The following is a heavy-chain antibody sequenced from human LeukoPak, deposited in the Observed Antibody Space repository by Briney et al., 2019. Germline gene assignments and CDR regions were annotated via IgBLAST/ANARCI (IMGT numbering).Heavy chain of an antibody. CDR1: GFSFSAYP. V-gene: IGHV3-23*01. Sequence: GGSLRLSCAASGFSFSAYPMGWVRQAPGKGLQWLSGISASGDVTFHADRVKGRFAISRDNSKNTLYLQMTGLRAGDTAEYYCAKSLFTSATGTGRAFHIWGQGAMVTVSS. CDR2: ISASGDVT. J-gene: IGHJ3*02. CDR3: AKSLFTSATGTGRAFHI. D-gene: IGHD1-1*01.